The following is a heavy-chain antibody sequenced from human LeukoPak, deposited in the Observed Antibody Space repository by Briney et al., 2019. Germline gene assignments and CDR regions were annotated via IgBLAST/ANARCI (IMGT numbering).Heavy chain of an antibody. CDR2: ISGSGDRA. Sequence: GGSLRLSCAASGFTFSSNAMSWVRQAPGKGLEWVSGISGSGDRAHYADSVKGRFTISRDNTKSTLYLQMNSLRAEDTAVYYCARATRGALDYWGQGTLVTVSS. CDR1: GFTFSSNA. CDR3: ARATRGALDY. D-gene: IGHD1-26*01. V-gene: IGHV3-23*01. J-gene: IGHJ4*02.